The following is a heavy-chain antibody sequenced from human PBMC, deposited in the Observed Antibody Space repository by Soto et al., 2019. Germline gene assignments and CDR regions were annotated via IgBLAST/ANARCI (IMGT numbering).Heavy chain of an antibody. CDR2: IYWDDDK. V-gene: IGHV2-5*02. CDR1: GFSLSTSGVG. Sequence: QITLKESGPTLVKPTQTPTLTSTFSGFSLSTSGVGVGWIRQPPGKALEWLALIYWDDDKRYSPSLKSRLTLTKDTPKNRVVRTMTNMDPVDTATYYCAHRRGTDFDYWGQGTLVTVSS. D-gene: IGHD2-8*02. CDR3: AHRRGTDFDY. J-gene: IGHJ4*02.